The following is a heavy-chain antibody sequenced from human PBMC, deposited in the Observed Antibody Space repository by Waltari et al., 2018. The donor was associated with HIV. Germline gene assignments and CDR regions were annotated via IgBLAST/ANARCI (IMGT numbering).Heavy chain of an antibody. Sequence: VTTGGKVIQPGGSLRLSCVGSNGTIGNNYVSLVRQSPEKGLEGVSIIYPYDTVHYSDSVRGRFVISRVRSKNTISLLLNNLLFEDTAVYYCAIGVRYLGPWGQGTLVTVS. V-gene: IGHV3-53*02. J-gene: IGHJ5*02. CDR3: AIGVRYLGP. CDR1: NGTIGNNY. CDR2: IYPYDTV. D-gene: IGHD2-8*01.